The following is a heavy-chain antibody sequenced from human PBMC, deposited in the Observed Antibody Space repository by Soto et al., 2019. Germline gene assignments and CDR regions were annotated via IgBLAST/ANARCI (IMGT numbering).Heavy chain of an antibody. CDR1: GGTFSSYT. V-gene: IGHV1-69*02. J-gene: IGHJ6*03. D-gene: IGHD3-3*02. Sequence: VKVSCKASGGTFSSYTIRWVRQGPGQGLEWMGRIIPILGIANYAQKFQGRVTITADKSTSTAYMELSSLRSEDTAVYYCARAIFGVAPYYYYYMDVWGKGTTVTVSS. CDR3: ARAIFGVAPYYYYYMDV. CDR2: IIPILGIA.